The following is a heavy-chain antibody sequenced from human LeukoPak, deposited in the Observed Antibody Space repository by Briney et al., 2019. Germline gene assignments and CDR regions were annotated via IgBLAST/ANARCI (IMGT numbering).Heavy chain of an antibody. D-gene: IGHD3-22*01. J-gene: IGHJ4*02. CDR1: GFTFSSYA. Sequence: PGGSLRLSCAASGFTFSSYAMSWVRQVPGKGLEWVSAISGSGGSTYYADSVKGRFTISRDNSKNTLYLQMNSLRAEDTAVYYCAKLKYSSGYFDYWGQGTLVTVSS. CDR2: ISGSGGST. V-gene: IGHV3-23*01. CDR3: AKLKYSSGYFDY.